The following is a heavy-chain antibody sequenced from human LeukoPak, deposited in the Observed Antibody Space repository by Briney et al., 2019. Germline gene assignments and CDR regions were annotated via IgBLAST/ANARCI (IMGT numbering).Heavy chain of an antibody. CDR3: VSSFYSSSWYGNY. CDR2: IKQDGSEK. D-gene: IGHD6-13*01. V-gene: IGHV3-7*01. Sequence: PGGSLRLSCAASGFTFSSYWMSWVRQAPGKGLEWVANIKQDGSEKYYVDSVKGRFTISRDNAKNSLYLQMNSLRAEDTAVYYCVSSFYSSSWYGNYWGQGTLVTVSS. J-gene: IGHJ4*02. CDR1: GFTFSSYW.